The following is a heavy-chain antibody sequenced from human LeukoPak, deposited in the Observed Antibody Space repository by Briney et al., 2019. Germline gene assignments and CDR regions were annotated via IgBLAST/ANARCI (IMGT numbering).Heavy chain of an antibody. V-gene: IGHV4-59*01. CDR2: IYDTGNT. CDR1: GGSSSRYY. CDR3: ARGTSGSPVDY. D-gene: IGHD3-10*01. J-gene: IGHJ4*02. Sequence: MSSETLSLTCSVSGGSSSRYYWNWIRQPPGGGLEWIGYIYDTGNTNYSPSLKSRVTISVDTSKNQFSLRLNSVTAADTAIYYCARGTSGSPVDYGGQGTLVTVSS.